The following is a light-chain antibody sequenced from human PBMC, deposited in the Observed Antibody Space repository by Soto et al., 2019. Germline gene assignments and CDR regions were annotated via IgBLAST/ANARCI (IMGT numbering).Light chain of an antibody. V-gene: IGKV3-20*01. CDR2: GAS. CDR1: QSVSSSY. J-gene: IGKJ4*01. Sequence: EIVLTQSPGTLSLSPGERATLSCSASQSVSSSYLAWYQQKPGQAPRLLIYGASSRATGIPDRFSGSGSGTDFTLTISRLETEDFALYYCQQYGSSPLTFGGGTKVEIK. CDR3: QQYGSSPLT.